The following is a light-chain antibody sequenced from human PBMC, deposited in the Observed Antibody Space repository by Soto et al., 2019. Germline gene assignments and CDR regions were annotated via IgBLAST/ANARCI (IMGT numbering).Light chain of an antibody. V-gene: IGLV1-40*01. CDR1: SSNIGAGYD. J-gene: IGLJ1*01. CDR2: GNN. Sequence: QSVLPQPPSVSVAPGQRVTISCTGSSSNIGAGYDVHWYQQLPGTAPKLLIFGNNNRPSGVPDRFSGSKSGTSDSLAITGLQAEDEADYYCQSYTGSVSGYVFGTGTQVTVL. CDR3: QSYTGSVSGYV.